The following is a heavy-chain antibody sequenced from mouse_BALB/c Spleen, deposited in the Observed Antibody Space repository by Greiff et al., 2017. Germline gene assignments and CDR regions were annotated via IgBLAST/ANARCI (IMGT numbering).Heavy chain of an antibody. CDR1: GYSFTSYW. Sequence: QVQLKESGPQLVRPGASVKISCKASGYSFTSYWMHWVKQRPGQGLEWIGMIDPSDSETRLNQKFKDKATLTVDKSSSTAYMQLSSPTSEDSAVYYCAREEGNYGFDYWGQGTTLTVSS. D-gene: IGHD2-1*01. CDR2: IDPSDSET. V-gene: IGHV1S126*01. CDR3: AREEGNYGFDY. J-gene: IGHJ2*01.